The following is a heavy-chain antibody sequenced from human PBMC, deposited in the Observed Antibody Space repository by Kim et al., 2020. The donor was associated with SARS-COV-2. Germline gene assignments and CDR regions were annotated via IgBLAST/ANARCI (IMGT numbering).Heavy chain of an antibody. D-gene: IGHD3-22*01. J-gene: IGHJ4*02. CDR3: ARDMDYYDSSGYAPDY. Sequence: ASVKVSCKASGYTFTGYYMHWVRQAPGQGLEWMGRINPNSGGTNYAQKFQGRVTMTRDTSISTAYMELSRLRSDDTAVYYCARDMDYYDSSGYAPDYWGQGTLVTVSS. CDR1: GYTFTGYY. CDR2: INPNSGGT. V-gene: IGHV1-2*06.